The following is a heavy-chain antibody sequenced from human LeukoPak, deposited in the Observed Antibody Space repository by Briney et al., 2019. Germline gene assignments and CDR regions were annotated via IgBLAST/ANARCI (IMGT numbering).Heavy chain of an antibody. CDR1: GFTFDDYA. J-gene: IGHJ3*02. V-gene: IGHV3-9*01. Sequence: GGSLRLSCAASGFTFDDYAMHWVRQAPGKGLEWVSGISWNSGSIGYADSVKGRFTISRDNAKNSLYLQMNSLRAEDTAVYYCARSCSSTSCYGRAFDIWGQGTMVTVSS. D-gene: IGHD2-2*01. CDR3: ARSCSSTSCYGRAFDI. CDR2: ISWNSGSI.